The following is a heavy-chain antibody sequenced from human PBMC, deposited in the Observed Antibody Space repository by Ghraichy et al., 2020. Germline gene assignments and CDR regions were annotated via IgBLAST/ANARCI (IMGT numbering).Heavy chain of an antibody. CDR2: ISAYNGNT. Sequence: GESLNISCKASGYTFTSYGISWVRQAPGQGLEWMGWISAYNGNTNYAQKLQGRVTMTTDTSTSTAYMELRSLRSDDTAVYYCARDLSTHTIFGVVKFFDPWGQGTLVTVSS. J-gene: IGHJ5*02. CDR1: GYTFTSYG. D-gene: IGHD3-3*01. CDR3: ARDLSTHTIFGVVKFFDP. V-gene: IGHV1-18*01.